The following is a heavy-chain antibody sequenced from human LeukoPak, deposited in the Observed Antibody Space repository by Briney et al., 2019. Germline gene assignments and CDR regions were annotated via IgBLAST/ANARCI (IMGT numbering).Heavy chain of an antibody. CDR2: ISYGGSVS. J-gene: IGHJ4*02. V-gene: IGHV3-30*07. Sequence: PRGCLRLAFSVHRFTLSRYAMDCVTQAPGKGLGWVAVISYGGSVSFYADSVRGRFTISSDNSANTVYLQMNSLQPEDMPVDSCARVVVEYPPFTPQGGDWGQGTLVTVSS. CDR1: RFTLSRYA. D-gene: IGHD2-2*01. CDR3: ARVVVEYPPFTPQGGD.